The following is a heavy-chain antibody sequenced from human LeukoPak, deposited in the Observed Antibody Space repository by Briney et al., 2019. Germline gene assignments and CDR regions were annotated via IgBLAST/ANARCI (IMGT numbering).Heavy chain of an antibody. V-gene: IGHV3-23*01. CDR1: GFTFSSYA. CDR2: ITAIAGDT. D-gene: IGHD6-19*01. Sequence: GGSLRLSCGTSGFTFSSYAMSWVRQAPGKGLEWVSLITAIAGDTYYADSVKGRFTISRDNSRNTLYLQMDSLRAEDSAIYYCAKLAVAGLNFDYWGQGTLVTVSS. CDR3: AKLAVAGLNFDY. J-gene: IGHJ4*02.